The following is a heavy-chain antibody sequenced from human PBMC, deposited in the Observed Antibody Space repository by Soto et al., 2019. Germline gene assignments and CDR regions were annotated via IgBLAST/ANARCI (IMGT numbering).Heavy chain of an antibody. CDR3: ARRKERSGPHYFDS. CDR1: GYTSITYD. D-gene: IGHD1-1*01. J-gene: IGHJ4*02. Sequence: ASVKVSCKASGYTSITYDINWVRQAPGQGLEWMGWMNPYNGNAGYAQKFQGRVTMTRNTSISTAYMELTSLKSNDTAVYFCARRKERSGPHYFDSWGQGTLVTVSS. V-gene: IGHV1-8*01. CDR2: MNPYNGNA.